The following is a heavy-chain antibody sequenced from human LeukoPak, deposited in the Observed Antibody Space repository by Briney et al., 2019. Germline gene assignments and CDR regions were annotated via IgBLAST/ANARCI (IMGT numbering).Heavy chain of an antibody. CDR1: GGSIRSSSYY. CDR2: MYYSGSA. V-gene: IGHV4-39*07. D-gene: IGHD2-2*01. CDR3: ARADIVVVPAAKSWFDP. J-gene: IGHJ5*02. Sequence: PSETLSLTCTVSGGSIRSSSYYWGWIRQPPGKGLEWIGTMYYSGSAYYNPSLKSRVTISVDTSKNQFSLKLSSVTAADTAVYYCARADIVVVPAAKSWFDPWGQGTLVTVSS.